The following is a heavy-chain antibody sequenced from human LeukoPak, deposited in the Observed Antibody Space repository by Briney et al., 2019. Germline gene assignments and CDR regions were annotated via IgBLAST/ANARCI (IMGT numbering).Heavy chain of an antibody. CDR3: ASHVSYAFDI. CDR1: GGSISNYY. CDR2: IYYSGST. V-gene: IGHV4-59*01. J-gene: IGHJ3*02. Sequence: SETLSLTCTVSGGSISNYYWSWIRQPPGKELEWIGYIYYSGSTNYNPSLKSRVTISVDTSKNQFSLKLSSVTAADTAVYCCASHVSYAFDIWGQGTMVTVSS.